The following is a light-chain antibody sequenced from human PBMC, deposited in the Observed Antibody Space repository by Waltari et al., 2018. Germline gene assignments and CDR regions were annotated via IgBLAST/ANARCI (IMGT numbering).Light chain of an antibody. Sequence: QLVLTQSPSASASLGASVKLTCTLSGGRSNDIIPWHLQQPEKGPRSLMKVDSDGSHSRGDEIPDRFSGSSSGAERYLIISSLQSEDEADYYCQTGGHGTWVFGGGTKLTVL. CDR2: VDSDGSH. V-gene: IGLV4-69*01. CDR1: GGRSNDI. J-gene: IGLJ3*02. CDR3: QTGGHGTWV.